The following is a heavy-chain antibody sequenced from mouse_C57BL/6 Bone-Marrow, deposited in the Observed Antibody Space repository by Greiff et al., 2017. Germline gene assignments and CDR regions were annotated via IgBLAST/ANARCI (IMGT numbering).Heavy chain of an antibody. CDR1: GYTFTSYW. Sequence: VQLQQSGAELAKPGASVKLSCKASGYTFTSYWMHWVKQRPGQGLEWIGYSNPSNGYTKYNQKFKDKATLSADKSSSTAYMQLSILTYYYSAVYYWARWLLRNSYWGQGTTLTVSS. CDR2: SNPSNGYT. CDR3: ARWLLRNSY. D-gene: IGHD2-3*01. V-gene: IGHV1-7*01. J-gene: IGHJ2*01.